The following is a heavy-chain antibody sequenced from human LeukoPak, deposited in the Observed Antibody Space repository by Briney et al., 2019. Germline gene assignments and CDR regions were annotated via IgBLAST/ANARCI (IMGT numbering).Heavy chain of an antibody. D-gene: IGHD4-23*01. CDR1: GGSFSGYY. CDR2: INHSGGT. V-gene: IGHV4-34*01. J-gene: IGHJ4*02. Sequence: SETLSLTCAVYGGSFSGYYWSWIRQPPGKGLEWIGEINHSGGTNYNPSLKSRVTISVDTSKNQFSLKLSSVTAADTAVYYCARGGWGYGGNSAYWGQGTLVTVSS. CDR3: ARGGWGYGGNSAY.